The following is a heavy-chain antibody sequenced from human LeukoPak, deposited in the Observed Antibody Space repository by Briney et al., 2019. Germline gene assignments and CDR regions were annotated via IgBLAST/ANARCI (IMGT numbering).Heavy chain of an antibody. CDR2: IIPIFDTA. Sequence: SVKVSCKASGGTFTSYAISWVRQAPGQGLEWMGGIIPIFDTANYAQKLQGRVTMTTDTSTSTAYMELRSLRSDDTAVYYCARAKNYGGNEGPFDYWGQGTLVTVSS. D-gene: IGHD4-23*01. CDR1: GGTFTSYA. CDR3: ARAKNYGGNEGPFDY. J-gene: IGHJ4*02. V-gene: IGHV1-69*05.